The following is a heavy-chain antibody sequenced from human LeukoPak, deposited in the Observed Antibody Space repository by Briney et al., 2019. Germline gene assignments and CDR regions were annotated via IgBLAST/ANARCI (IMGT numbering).Heavy chain of an antibody. J-gene: IGHJ3*01. CDR1: GFTFSSHA. V-gene: IGHV3-23*01. Sequence: GGSLRLSCAASGFTFSSHAMSWVRQAPGKGLEWVSGISGSGGNTYYADSVKGRFTISRGNSKNTLWLQMNSLTAEDTAIYHCAKDFLGSIPDAFDVWGRGTMVTVSS. CDR3: AKDFLGSIPDAFDV. D-gene: IGHD1-26*01. CDR2: ISGSGGNT.